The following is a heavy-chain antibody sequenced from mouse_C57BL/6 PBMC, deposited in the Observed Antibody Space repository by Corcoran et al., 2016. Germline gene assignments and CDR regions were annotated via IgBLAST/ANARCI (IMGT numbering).Heavy chain of an antibody. CDR3: ARLLRLGPFAY. V-gene: IGHV1-26*01. CDR2: INPNNGGT. J-gene: IGHJ3*01. CDR1: GYTFTDYY. Sequence: EVQLQQSGPELVKPGASVKISCKASGYTFTDYYMNWVKQSHGKSLEWIGDINPNNGGTSYNQKFKGKATLTVDKSSSTAYMELRSLTSEDSAVYYCARLLRLGPFAYWGQGTLVTVSA. D-gene: IGHD1-1*01.